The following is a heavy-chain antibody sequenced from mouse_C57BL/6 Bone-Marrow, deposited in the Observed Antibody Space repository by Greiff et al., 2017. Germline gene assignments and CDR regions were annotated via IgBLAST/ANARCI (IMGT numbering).Heavy chain of an antibody. CDR1: GFTFSDAW. Sequence: EVKVEESGGGLVQPGGSMKISCAASGFTFSDAWMDWVRQSPEKGLEWVAEIRNKANNHAKYYGESGKGRFTISRDDSKSSVYLQMNSLRAEDTCIYYCTRRILRSSWFAYWGQGTLVTVSA. J-gene: IGHJ3*01. CDR2: IRNKANNHAK. CDR3: TRRILRSSWFAY. V-gene: IGHV6-6*01. D-gene: IGHD1-1*01.